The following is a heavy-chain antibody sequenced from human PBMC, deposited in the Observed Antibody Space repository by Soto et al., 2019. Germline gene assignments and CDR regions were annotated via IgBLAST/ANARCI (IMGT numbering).Heavy chain of an antibody. Sequence: GGSLRLSCAASGFTFSSYAMSWVRQAPGKGLEWVSAISGSGGSTYYADSVKGRFTISRDNSKNTLYLQMNSLRAEDTAVYYCAKVGQGSSWYPAYNWFDPWGQGTLVTVSS. D-gene: IGHD6-13*01. CDR1: GFTFSSYA. CDR3: AKVGQGSSWYPAYNWFDP. CDR2: ISGSGGST. J-gene: IGHJ5*02. V-gene: IGHV3-23*01.